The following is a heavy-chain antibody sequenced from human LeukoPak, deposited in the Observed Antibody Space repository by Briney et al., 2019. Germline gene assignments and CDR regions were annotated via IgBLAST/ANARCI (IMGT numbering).Heavy chain of an antibody. V-gene: IGHV1-69*05. CDR1: GGTFSCYA. CDR3: ARDLLPHEVPAATQYYYYYMDV. J-gene: IGHJ6*03. D-gene: IGHD2-2*01. Sequence: GASVKVSCKSSGGTFSCYAISWERQAPGQGLEWMGGIIPIFGTANYAQKYKGRVTITTAESTSTAYMELSSLRSEDTAVYYCARDLLPHEVPAATQYYYYYMDVWGKGTTVTVSS. CDR2: IIPIFGTA.